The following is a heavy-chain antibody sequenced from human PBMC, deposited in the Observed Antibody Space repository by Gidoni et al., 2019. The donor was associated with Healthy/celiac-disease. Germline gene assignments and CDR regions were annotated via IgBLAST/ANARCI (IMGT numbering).Heavy chain of an antibody. V-gene: IGHV1-3*01. CDR3: ARRIAAAGTDWFDP. J-gene: IGHJ5*02. CDR2: INAGNGNT. D-gene: IGHD6-13*01. Sequence: QVQLVQSGAEVKKPGASVKVSCQASGYTFTSYAMHWVRQAPGPRLEWMGWINAGNGNTKYSQKFQGRVTITRDTSASTAYMELSSLRSEDTAVYYCARRIAAAGTDWFDPWGQGTLVTVSS. CDR1: GYTFTSYA.